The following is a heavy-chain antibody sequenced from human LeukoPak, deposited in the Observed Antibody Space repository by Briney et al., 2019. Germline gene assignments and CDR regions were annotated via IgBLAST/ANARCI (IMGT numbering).Heavy chain of an antibody. CDR2: ISSSSSYI. D-gene: IGHD6-13*01. CDR1: GFTFSSYS. CDR3: ARMGYSSTDAFDI. Sequence: PGGSLRLSCAASGFTFSSYSMNWVRQAPGKGLEWVSSISSSSSYIYYADSVKGRFTISRDNAKNSLYLQMNGLRAEDTAVYYCARMGYSSTDAFDIWGQGTMVTVSS. V-gene: IGHV3-21*01. J-gene: IGHJ3*02.